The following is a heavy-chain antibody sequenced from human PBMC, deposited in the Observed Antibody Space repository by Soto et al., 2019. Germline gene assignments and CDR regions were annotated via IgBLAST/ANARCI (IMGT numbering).Heavy chain of an antibody. D-gene: IGHD5-12*01. Sequence: QVQLVESGGGVVQPGRSLRLSCAASGFTFSSYGMHWVRQAPGKGLEWVAVISYDGSNKYYADSVKGRFTISRDNSKNTLYLQMNSLRAEDTAVYYCAKEVADAFDIWGQGTMVTVSS. V-gene: IGHV3-30*18. J-gene: IGHJ3*02. CDR2: ISYDGSNK. CDR3: AKEVADAFDI. CDR1: GFTFSSYG.